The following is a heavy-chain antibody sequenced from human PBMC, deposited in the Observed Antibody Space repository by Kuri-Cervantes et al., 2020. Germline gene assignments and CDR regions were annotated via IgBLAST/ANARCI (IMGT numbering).Heavy chain of an antibody. CDR2: IKQDGSEK. CDR3: ARFHSAAGKEVCDY. Sequence: GGSLRLSCAASGFTFSSYWMSWVRQAPGKGLEWVANIKQDGSEKYYVDSVKGRFTISRDNAKNSLYLQMNSLRAEDTAVYYCARFHSAAGKEVCDYWGQGTLVTVSS. D-gene: IGHD6-13*01. J-gene: IGHJ4*02. V-gene: IGHV3-7*01. CDR1: GFTFSSYW.